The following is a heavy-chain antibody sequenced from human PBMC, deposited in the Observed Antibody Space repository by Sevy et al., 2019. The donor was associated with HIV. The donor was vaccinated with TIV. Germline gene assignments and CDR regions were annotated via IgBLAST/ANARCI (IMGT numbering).Heavy chain of an antibody. D-gene: IGHD6-19*01. J-gene: IGHJ4*02. Sequence: SETLSLICTVSGASISSSGYYWGWIRQPPGKGLEWIASIRYSGSTYYNPSLRSRVTISADASKNQFSLKLNSVTAADTAVYYCAGPILTYRSGWSYYDHWGQGTVVTVSS. CDR1: GASISSSGYY. V-gene: IGHV4-39*01. CDR2: IRYSGST. CDR3: AGPILTYRSGWSYYDH.